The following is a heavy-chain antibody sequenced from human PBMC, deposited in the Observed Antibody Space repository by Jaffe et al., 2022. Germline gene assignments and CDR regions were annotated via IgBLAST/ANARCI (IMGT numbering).Heavy chain of an antibody. CDR2: INWNGGST. CDR3: ARVVGPTYYDFWSGSERYYYYMDV. D-gene: IGHD3-3*01. J-gene: IGHJ6*03. Sequence: EVQLVESGGGVVRPGGSLRLSCAASGFTFDDYGMSWVRQAPGKGLEWVSGINWNGGSTGYADSVKGRFTISRDNAKNSLYLQMNSLRAEDTALYHCARVVGPTYYDFWSGSERYYYYMDVWGKGTTVTVSS. CDR1: GFTFDDYG. V-gene: IGHV3-20*01.